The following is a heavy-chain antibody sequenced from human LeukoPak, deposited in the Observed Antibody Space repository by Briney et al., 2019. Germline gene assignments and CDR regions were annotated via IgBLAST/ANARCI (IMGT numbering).Heavy chain of an antibody. V-gene: IGHV1-46*01. J-gene: IGHJ4*02. CDR1: GYTFTSYY. CDR3: TAGWLQFRFETDY. CDR2: INPSGGST. D-gene: IGHD5-24*01. Sequence: ASVKVSCKASGYTFTSYYMHWVRQAPGQGLEWMGIINPSGGSTSYAQKFQGRVTMTRDTSTSTAYMELSSLTSEDTAVYYCTAGWLQFRFETDYWGQGTLLSVSS.